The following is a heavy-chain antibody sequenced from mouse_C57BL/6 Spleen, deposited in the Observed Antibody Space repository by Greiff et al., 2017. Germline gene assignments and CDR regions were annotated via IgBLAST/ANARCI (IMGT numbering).Heavy chain of an antibody. J-gene: IGHJ2*01. D-gene: IGHD1-1*01. CDR2: INPSTGGT. CDR1: GYSFTGYY. CDR3: ARDKTTVVPYYFDY. V-gene: IGHV1-42*01. Sequence: EVKLVESGPELVKPGASVKISCKASGYSFTGYYMNWVKQSPEKSLEWIGEINPSTGGTTYNQKFKAKATLTVDKSSSTAYMQLKSLTSEDSAVYYCARDKTTVVPYYFDYWGQGTTLTVSS.